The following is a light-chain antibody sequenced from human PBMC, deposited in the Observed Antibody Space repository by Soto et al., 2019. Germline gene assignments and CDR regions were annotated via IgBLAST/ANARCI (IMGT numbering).Light chain of an antibody. V-gene: IGKV3-15*01. J-gene: IGKJ1*01. Sequence: EILLTQSPGTLSLSPGERATLSCRASQIVSSTYLAWFQQKPGQAPRLLIYGASTRATGIPARFSGSGSGTEFTLTISSLQSEDFAVYYCQQYNNWPQTFGQGTKVDIK. CDR3: QQYNNWPQT. CDR1: QIVSSTY. CDR2: GAS.